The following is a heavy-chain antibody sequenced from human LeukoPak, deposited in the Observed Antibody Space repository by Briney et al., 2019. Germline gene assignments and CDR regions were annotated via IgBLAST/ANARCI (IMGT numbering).Heavy chain of an antibody. CDR3: ARAHKHWFDP. J-gene: IGHJ5*02. CDR2: IYYSGST. CDR1: GGSINSYY. Sequence: PSETLSLTCTVSGGSINSYYWSWIRQPPGKGLEWIGYIYYSGSTNYSPSLKSRVTISVDTSKNQFSLKLSSVTAADTAVYYCARAHKHWFDPWGQGTLVTVSS. V-gene: IGHV4-59*01.